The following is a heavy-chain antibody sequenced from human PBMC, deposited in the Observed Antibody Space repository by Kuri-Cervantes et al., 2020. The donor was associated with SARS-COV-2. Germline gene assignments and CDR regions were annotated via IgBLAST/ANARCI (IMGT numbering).Heavy chain of an antibody. CDR3: ARIYSSGYFNWFDP. V-gene: IGHV3-9*01. CDR2: ISWNSGSI. D-gene: IGHD3-22*01. CDR1: GFTFDDYA. J-gene: IGHJ5*02. Sequence: LSLTCAASGFTFDDYAMHWVRQAPGKGLEWVSGISWNSGSIGYADSVKGRFTISRDNSKNTLYLQMNSLRAEDAAVYYCARIYSSGYFNWFDPWGQGTLVTVSS.